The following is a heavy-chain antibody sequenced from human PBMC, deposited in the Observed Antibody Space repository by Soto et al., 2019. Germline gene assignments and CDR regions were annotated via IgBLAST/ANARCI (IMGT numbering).Heavy chain of an antibody. V-gene: IGHV4-61*05. CDR1: DGSSSSSSYY. J-gene: IGHJ4*02. CDR3: ARLGYFDWLLQRGYFDY. Sequence: SVPLSLTCTVADGSSSSSSYYRSWNRQPPGKGLEWIGYIYYSGSTNYNPSLKSRVTISVDTSKNQFSLKLSSVTAADTAVYYCARLGYFDWLLQRGYFDYWGQGTLVTSPQ. D-gene: IGHD3-9*01. CDR2: IYYSGST.